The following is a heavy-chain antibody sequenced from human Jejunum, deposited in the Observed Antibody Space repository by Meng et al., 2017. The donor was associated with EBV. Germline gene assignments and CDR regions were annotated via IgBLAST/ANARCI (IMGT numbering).Heavy chain of an antibody. CDR3: ARQGPSGRTFDY. Sequence: QLQLQGSGPGLVQPSETLSRTCTVSGGSISSSSYYWGWIRQPPGKGLEWIGTYYNSGSTYYNPSLKSRVTISVDTSKNQFSLKLISVTAADTAAYYCARQGPSGRTFDYWGQGTLVTVSS. D-gene: IGHD1-26*01. CDR1: GGSISSSSYY. V-gene: IGHV4-39*01. J-gene: IGHJ4*02. CDR2: YYNSGST.